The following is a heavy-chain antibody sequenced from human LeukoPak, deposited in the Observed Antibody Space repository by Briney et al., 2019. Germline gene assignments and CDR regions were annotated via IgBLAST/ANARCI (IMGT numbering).Heavy chain of an antibody. CDR1: GGTFSSYA. D-gene: IGHD4-23*01. J-gene: IGHJ3*02. Sequence: SVKVSCKASGGTFSSYALSWVRQAPGQGLEWMGGIIPIFGTANNAQKFLGRVTITTDESTSTAYMELSSLRSEDTAVYYCARALRRTTVVSMASAFDIWGQGTMVTVSS. V-gene: IGHV1-69*05. CDR3: ARALRRTTVVSMASAFDI. CDR2: IIPIFGTA.